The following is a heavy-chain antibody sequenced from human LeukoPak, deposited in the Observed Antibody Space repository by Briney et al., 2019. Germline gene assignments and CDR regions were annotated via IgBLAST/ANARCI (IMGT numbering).Heavy chain of an antibody. Sequence: SQTLSLTCGISGDSVSSKSVAWNWIRQSPSRGLEWLGRTYYRSKWFNGYAVSVKGRITITPDTYKNHFSLQLNSMTPEDTAVYYCAELERGYWGQGTLVTVSS. CDR2: TYYRSKWFN. CDR3: AELERGY. J-gene: IGHJ4*02. D-gene: IGHD1-1*01. V-gene: IGHV6-1*01. CDR1: GDSVSSKSVA.